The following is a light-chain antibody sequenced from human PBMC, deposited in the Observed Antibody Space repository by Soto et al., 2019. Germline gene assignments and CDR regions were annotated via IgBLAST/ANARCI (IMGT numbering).Light chain of an antibody. Sequence: DIQMTQSPSSLSASVGDRVTITCRASQSISSYLNWYQQKPGKAPKLLIYAASSLQSGVPSRFSGSGSGTDFTLTISSLQPEGFATYYCQQSSSTPRPFGQGTQVEIK. V-gene: IGKV1-39*01. J-gene: IGKJ1*01. CDR2: AAS. CDR3: QQSSSTPRP. CDR1: QSISSY.